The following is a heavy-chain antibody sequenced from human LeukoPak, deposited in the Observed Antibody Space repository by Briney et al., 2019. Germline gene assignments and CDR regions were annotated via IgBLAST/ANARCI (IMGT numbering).Heavy chain of an antibody. D-gene: IGHD6-13*01. CDR1: GGTFSSYA. CDR3: AREESPHSSSWAFDY. CDR2: IIPVLGTV. Sequence: ASVKVSCKASGGTFSSYAISWVRQAPGQGLEWMGRIIPVLGTVNYAQKFQGRVTITAVKSTAYMELSSLRSEDTAVFYCAREESPHSSSWAFDYWGQGTLVTVSS. J-gene: IGHJ4*02. V-gene: IGHV1-69*04.